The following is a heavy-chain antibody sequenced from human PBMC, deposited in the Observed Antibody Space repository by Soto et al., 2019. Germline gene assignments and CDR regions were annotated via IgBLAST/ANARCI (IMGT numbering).Heavy chain of an antibody. CDR2: IIHSGST. CDR3: ARSGGKAAKYNWFDP. D-gene: IGHD3-10*01. J-gene: IGHJ5*02. Sequence: PSETLSLTCAVYGGSFSGFYWSYIRQPPGKGLEWIGEIIHSGSTKYNPSLKSRVTISVDTSKNQFSLRLSSVTAADTALYYCARSGGKAAKYNWFDPSGQGTLVTVSS. CDR1: GGSFSGFY. V-gene: IGHV4-34*12.